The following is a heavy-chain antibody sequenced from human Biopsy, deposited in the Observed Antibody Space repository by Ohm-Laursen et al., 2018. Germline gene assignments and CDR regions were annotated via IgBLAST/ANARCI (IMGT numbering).Heavy chain of an antibody. CDR1: SYTFTDYN. D-gene: IGHD2-8*01. Sequence: ASVKASCKASSYTFTDYNIHWMRQAPGQGLEWLGYINCKTAATNYAQKFQGTVTMTRDTSISTAYLALGSLRSADTAIYYCARDPLNGHKHFDYWGQGSLVTVSS. V-gene: IGHV1-2*02. J-gene: IGHJ4*02. CDR2: INCKTAAT. CDR3: ARDPLNGHKHFDY.